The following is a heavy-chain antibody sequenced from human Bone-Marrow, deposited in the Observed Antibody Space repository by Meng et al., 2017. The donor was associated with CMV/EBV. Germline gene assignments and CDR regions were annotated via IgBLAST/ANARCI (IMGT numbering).Heavy chain of an antibody. CDR1: GFTLRWLW. V-gene: IGHV3-74*01. D-gene: IGHD1-26*01. J-gene: IGHJ4*02. Sequence: VPLVESGGELVPLGGTLTHSCTAFGFTLRWLWMHSVRQCSGKGLVWVSRFSSDGGSTSYADSVRGRFTISRDNAKNTLYLQMSSLRAEDTAMYYCARGVGESLGWELGYWGQGTLVTVSS. CDR2: FSSDGGST. CDR3: ARGVGESLGWELGY.